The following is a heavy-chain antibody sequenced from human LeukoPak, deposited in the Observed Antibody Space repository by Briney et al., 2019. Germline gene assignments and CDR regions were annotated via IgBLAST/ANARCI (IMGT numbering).Heavy chain of an antibody. CDR3: ARDKGSGGRLGGNCFDP. J-gene: IGHJ5*02. CDR2: ISSSSSSYI. D-gene: IGHD2-15*01. CDR1: GFTFSSYS. V-gene: IGHV3-21*01. Sequence: PGGSLRLSCAASGFTFSSYSMNWVRQAPGKGLEWVSSISSSSSSYIYYADSVKGRFTISRDNAKNSLYLQMNSLRAEDTAVYYCARDKGSGGRLGGNCFDPGGQGPLVTVS.